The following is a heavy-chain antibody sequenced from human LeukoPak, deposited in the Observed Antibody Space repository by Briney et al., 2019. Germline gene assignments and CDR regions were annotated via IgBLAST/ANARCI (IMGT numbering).Heavy chain of an antibody. Sequence: SETLSLTCAVYGGSFSGYYWSWIRQPPGKGLEWIGEINHSGSTNYNPSLKSRVTISVDTSKDQFSLKLSSVTAADTAVYYCARRRIVLLWFGDDGGYWFDPWGQGTLVTVSS. D-gene: IGHD3-10*01. V-gene: IGHV4-34*01. CDR1: GGSFSGYY. CDR2: INHSGST. J-gene: IGHJ5*02. CDR3: ARRRIVLLWFGDDGGYWFDP.